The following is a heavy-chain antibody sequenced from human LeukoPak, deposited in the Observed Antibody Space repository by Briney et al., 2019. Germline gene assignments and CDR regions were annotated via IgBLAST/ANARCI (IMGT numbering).Heavy chain of an antibody. V-gene: IGHV3-53*01. D-gene: IGHD2-2*01. CDR2: IYSGGST. Sequence: GGSLRLSCAASGFTVSSNYMSWVRQAPGKRLEWVSIIYSGGSTYYADSVKGRFTISRDNSKNTLYLQMSSLRAEDTAVYYCARESVVVPAANYYGMDVWGKGTTVTVSS. J-gene: IGHJ6*04. CDR3: ARESVVVPAANYYGMDV. CDR1: GFTVSSNY.